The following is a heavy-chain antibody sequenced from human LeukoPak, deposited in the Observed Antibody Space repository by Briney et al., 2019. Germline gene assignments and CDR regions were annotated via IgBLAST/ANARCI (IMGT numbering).Heavy chain of an antibody. CDR2: IYTSGST. CDR3: ARGDGYSYGL. Sequence: SQTLSLTCTVSGGSISSGSYYWSWIRQPAGKGLEWIGRIYTSGSTNYNPSLKSRVTISVDTSKNQFSLKLSSVTAADTAVCYCARGDGYSYGLWGQGTLVTVSS. J-gene: IGHJ4*02. CDR1: GGSISSGSYY. D-gene: IGHD5-18*01. V-gene: IGHV4-61*02.